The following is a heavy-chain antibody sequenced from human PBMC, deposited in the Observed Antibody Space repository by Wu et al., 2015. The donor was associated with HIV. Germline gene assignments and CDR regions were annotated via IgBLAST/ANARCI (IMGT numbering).Heavy chain of an antibody. V-gene: IGHV1-69*11. D-gene: IGHD4-17*01. CDR1: GYTFTSYG. CDR3: AREKDDYGDYWYFDL. CDR2: IIPKLGTK. Sequence: QVQLVQSGAEVKKPGASVKVSCKASGYTFTSYGISWVRQAPGQGLEWMGRIIPKLGTKRYAQKFQGRVTIIADESTRTAYMELSRLKSEDTAVYYCAREKDDYGDYWYFDLWGRGTLVSVSS. J-gene: IGHJ2*01.